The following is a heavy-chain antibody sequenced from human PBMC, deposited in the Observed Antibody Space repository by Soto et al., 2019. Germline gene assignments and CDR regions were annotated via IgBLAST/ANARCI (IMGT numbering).Heavy chain of an antibody. V-gene: IGHV4-30-4*01. J-gene: IGHJ5*02. CDR1: GGSISSGDYY. CDR2: IYYRGST. D-gene: IGHD6-6*01. Sequence: QVQLQESGPGLVKPSQTLSLTCTVSGGSISSGDYYWSWIRQPPGKGLEWIGYIYYRGSTYYSPSLKSRVTISVDTSKNQFSLKLSSVTAADTAVYYCARERPDGARLDPWGQGTLVTVSS. CDR3: ARERPDGARLDP.